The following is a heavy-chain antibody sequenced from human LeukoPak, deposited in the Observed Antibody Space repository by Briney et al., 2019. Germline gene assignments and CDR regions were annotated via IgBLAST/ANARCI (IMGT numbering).Heavy chain of an antibody. CDR1: GGSFSGYY. CDR2: INHSGST. D-gene: IGHD4-11*01. CDR3: ARTRHWFDP. J-gene: IGHJ5*02. V-gene: IGHV4-34*01. Sequence: PSETLCLTCAVYGGSFSGYYWSWIRQPPGKGLEWIGEINHSGSTNYNPSLKSRVTISVDRSKNQFSLKLSSVTAADTAVYYCARTRHWFDPWGQGTLVTVSS.